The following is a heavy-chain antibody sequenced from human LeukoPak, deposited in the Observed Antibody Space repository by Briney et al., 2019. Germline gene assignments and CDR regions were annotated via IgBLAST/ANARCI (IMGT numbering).Heavy chain of an antibody. D-gene: IGHD1-26*01. Sequence: GRSLRLSCAASGFTFSSYGMHWVRQAPGKGLEWVAVISYDGSNKYYADSVKGRFTISRDNSKNTLYLQMNSLRAEDTAVYYCAKDFGGSYLDYWGQGTLVSVSS. V-gene: IGHV3-30*18. CDR3: AKDFGGSYLDY. J-gene: IGHJ4*02. CDR2: ISYDGSNK. CDR1: GFTFSSYG.